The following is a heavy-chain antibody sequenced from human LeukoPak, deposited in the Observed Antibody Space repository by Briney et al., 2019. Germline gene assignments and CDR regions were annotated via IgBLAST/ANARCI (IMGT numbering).Heavy chain of an antibody. CDR3: ARERDARGYFDY. V-gene: IGHV3-23*01. Sequence: PGGSLRLSCAGSGFTFCTYAMSWVRQAPGKGLEWVSAISGSGDSTYYPDSVKGRFTISRDNSRNAVYLQMQSLRVDDTAVYYCARERDARGYFDYWGQGTLVTVSS. CDR1: GFTFCTYA. CDR2: ISGSGDST. J-gene: IGHJ4*02. D-gene: IGHD3-22*01.